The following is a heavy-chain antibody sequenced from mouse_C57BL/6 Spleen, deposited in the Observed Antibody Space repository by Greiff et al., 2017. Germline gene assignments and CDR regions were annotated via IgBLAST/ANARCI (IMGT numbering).Heavy chain of an antibody. D-gene: IGHD1-1*01. CDR3: ARSDYYGSSDFDY. CDR2: INPNNGGT. V-gene: IGHV1-26*01. J-gene: IGHJ2*01. CDR1: GYTFTDYY. Sequence: EVQLQQSGPELVKPGASVKISCKASGYTFTDYYMNWVKQSHGKSLEWIGDINPNNGGTSYNQKFKGKATLTVDKSSSTAYMELRSLTSEDSAVYYCARSDYYGSSDFDYWGQGTTLTVSS.